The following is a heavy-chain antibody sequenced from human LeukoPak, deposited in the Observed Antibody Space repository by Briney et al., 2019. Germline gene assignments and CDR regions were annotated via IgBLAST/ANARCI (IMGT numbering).Heavy chain of an antibody. V-gene: IGHV4-30-4*01. J-gene: IGHJ5*02. CDR1: GGSITSGDSY. Sequence: PSETLSLTCTVSGGSITSGDSYWSWIRQPPGKGLEWIGYIYYSGSTYYNPSLKSRVTISVDTSKDQFSLRLSSVTAADTAVYYCARDRRGYNWFDPWGQGTLVTVSS. CDR2: IYYSGST. D-gene: IGHD5-12*01. CDR3: ARDRRGYNWFDP.